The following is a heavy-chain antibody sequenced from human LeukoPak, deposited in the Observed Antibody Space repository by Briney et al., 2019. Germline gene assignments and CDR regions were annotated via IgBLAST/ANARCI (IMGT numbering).Heavy chain of an antibody. Sequence: PGGSLRLSCAASGFTFSDYYMSWIRQAPGKGLEWVSYISSSGSTIYYADSVKGRFTISRDNAKNSLYLQMNSLRVEDTAVYYCARIKWGAARPEYYYMDVWGKGTTVTVSS. CDR1: GFTFSDYY. D-gene: IGHD6-6*01. CDR3: ARIKWGAARPEYYYMDV. CDR2: ISSSGSTI. V-gene: IGHV3-11*01. J-gene: IGHJ6*03.